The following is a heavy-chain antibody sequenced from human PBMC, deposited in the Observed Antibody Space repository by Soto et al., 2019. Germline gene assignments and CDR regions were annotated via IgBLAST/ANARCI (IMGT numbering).Heavy chain of an antibody. J-gene: IGHJ6*03. CDR1: GGSISSYY. Sequence: SETLSLTCTVSGGSISSYYWSWIRQPPGKGLEWIGYIYYSGSTNYNPSLKSRVTISVDTSKNQFSLKLSSVTAADTAVYYCARHVSLGYYYYYMDVWGKGTTVTVSS. CDR3: ARHVSLGYYYYYMDV. CDR2: IYYSGST. V-gene: IGHV4-59*08.